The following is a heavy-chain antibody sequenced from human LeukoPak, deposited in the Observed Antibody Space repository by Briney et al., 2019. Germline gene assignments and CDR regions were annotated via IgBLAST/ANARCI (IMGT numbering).Heavy chain of an antibody. V-gene: IGHV4-61*02. CDR2: IYSSGST. CDR1: GGSISSGSYY. D-gene: IGHD2-15*01. J-gene: IGHJ4*02. CDR3: ARAPYCSGGSCYAGVDYFDY. Sequence: PSETLSLTCTVSGGSISSGSYYWSWIRQPAGKALEWIGRIYSSGSTNYNPSLKSRVTISVDTSKNQFSLKLSSVTAADTAVYYCARAPYCSGGSCYAGVDYFDYWGQGTLVTVSS.